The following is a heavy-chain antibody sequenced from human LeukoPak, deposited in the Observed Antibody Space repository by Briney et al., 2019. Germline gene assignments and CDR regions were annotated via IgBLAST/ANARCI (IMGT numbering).Heavy chain of an antibody. CDR1: GFTFSSYA. CDR2: ISGSGGST. CDR3: ATRDFWSGYTFDY. V-gene: IGHV3-23*01. Sequence: GGSLRLSCAASGFTFSSYAMSWVRQAPGKGLEWVSAISGSGGSTYYADSVKGRFTISRDNSKNTLYLQLNSLRAEDTAVYYCATRDFWSGYTFDYWGQGTLVTVSS. D-gene: IGHD3-3*01. J-gene: IGHJ4*02.